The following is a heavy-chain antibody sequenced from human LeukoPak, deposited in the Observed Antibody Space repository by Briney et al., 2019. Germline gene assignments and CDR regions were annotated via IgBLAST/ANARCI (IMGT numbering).Heavy chain of an antibody. Sequence: GGSLRLSCAASGFTFSSYAMSWVRQAPGKGLEWVSAISGSGGSTYYADSVKGRFTISRDNSKNTLYLQMNSLRAEDTAVYYCAKDRRVTMVRGVPGYFDYWGQGTLVTVSS. CDR3: AKDRRVTMVRGVPGYFDY. J-gene: IGHJ4*02. V-gene: IGHV3-23*01. CDR2: ISGSGGST. CDR1: GFTFSSYA. D-gene: IGHD3-10*01.